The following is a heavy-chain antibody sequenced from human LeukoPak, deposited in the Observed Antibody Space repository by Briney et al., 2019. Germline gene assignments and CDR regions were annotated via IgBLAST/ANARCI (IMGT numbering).Heavy chain of an antibody. D-gene: IGHD6-6*01. V-gene: IGHV1-2*02. CDR3: AQSIEAVNWFDP. Sequence: ASVKVTCKASGYTFTDYYIHWVRQAPGQGLEWMGWINPNSGGTNYAQKFQGRVTMTRDTSISTAYMELSRLRSDDTAVYYCAQSIEAVNWFDPWGQGTLVTVSS. J-gene: IGHJ5*02. CDR1: GYTFTDYY. CDR2: INPNSGGT.